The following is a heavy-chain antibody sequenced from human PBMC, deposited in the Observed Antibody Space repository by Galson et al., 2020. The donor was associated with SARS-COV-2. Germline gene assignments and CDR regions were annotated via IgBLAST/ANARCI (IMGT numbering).Heavy chain of an antibody. D-gene: IGHD5-12*01. CDR2: IYYSGSI. V-gene: IGHV4-31*01. J-gene: IGHJ6*02. CDR1: GGSISSGGYY. CDR3: AGIKVATVRDYYDYDMDV. Sequence: SETLSLTCTVSGGSISSGGYYWSWIRQHPGKGLEWIGHIYYSGSIYYNPTRKSLVTIAVDTSKNQLSLKLSSVTAADTAVYYCAGIKVATVRDYYDYDMDVWGQGTTVTVSS.